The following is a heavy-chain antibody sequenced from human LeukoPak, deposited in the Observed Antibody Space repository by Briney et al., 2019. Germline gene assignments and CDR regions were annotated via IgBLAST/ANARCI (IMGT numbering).Heavy chain of an antibody. V-gene: IGHV1-69*04. CDR2: IIPILGIA. CDR3: ARESPAMVASPDY. CDR1: GGTFSSYA. D-gene: IGHD4/OR15-4a*01. J-gene: IGHJ4*02. Sequence: ASVKVSCKASGGTFSSYAISWVRQAPGQGLEWMGRIIPILGIANYAQKFQGRVTITADKSTSTAYMELSSLRSEDTAVYYCARESPAMVASPDYWGQGTLVTVSS.